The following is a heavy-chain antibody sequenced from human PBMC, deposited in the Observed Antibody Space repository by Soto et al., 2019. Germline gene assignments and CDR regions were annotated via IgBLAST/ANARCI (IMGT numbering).Heavy chain of an antibody. V-gene: IGHV2-26*01. J-gene: IGHJ5*02. CDR2: IFSNDEK. CDR1: GVPFNNARMG. Sequence: SGPTLGNATETVTLTCTVAGVPFNNARMGVSWIRQPRGKALEWLAHIFSNDEKSYSTSPKSRLTLXKDTSKSQVVLTTTSMDPVDTAPSFCARILAPIMIFGVVIPTAGFAPWGQGTLVTVSS. CDR3: ARILAPIMIFGVVIPTAGFAP. D-gene: IGHD3-3*01.